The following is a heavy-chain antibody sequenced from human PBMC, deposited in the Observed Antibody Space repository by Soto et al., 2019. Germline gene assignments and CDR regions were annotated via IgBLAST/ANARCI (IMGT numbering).Heavy chain of an antibody. CDR3: TLHKFDSSGYVSDY. CDR2: IHSDGITT. V-gene: IGHV3-74*01. CDR1: GITFSNYW. D-gene: IGHD3-22*01. Sequence: EVQVEESGGGLVQPGGSLRLSCAASGITFSNYWMEWVRQAPGKGLVWVSRIHSDGITTYYGDSVKGRFTISRDNAKSTVYLQMNSLGAEDTATYHCTLHKFDSSGYVSDYRGQGTLVTVSS. J-gene: IGHJ4*02.